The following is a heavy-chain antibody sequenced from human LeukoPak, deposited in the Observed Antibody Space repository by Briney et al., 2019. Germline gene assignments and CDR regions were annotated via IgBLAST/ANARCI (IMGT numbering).Heavy chain of an antibody. J-gene: IGHJ4*02. CDR3: ARANLNYYDSSGFYLY. CDR1: GFTFSSYG. D-gene: IGHD3-22*01. Sequence: PGGSLRLSCAASGFTFSSYGMHWVRQAPGKGLEWVAVIWYDGSNKYYADSVKGRFTISRDNSKNTLYLQMNSLRAEDTAVYYCARANLNYYDSSGFYLYWGQGTLVTVSS. V-gene: IGHV3-33*01. CDR2: IWYDGSNK.